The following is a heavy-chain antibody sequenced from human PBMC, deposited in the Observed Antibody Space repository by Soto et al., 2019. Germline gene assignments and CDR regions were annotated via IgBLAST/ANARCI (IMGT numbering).Heavy chain of an antibody. CDR2: VSSSGNT. Sequence: PSETLSLPCIVSGGSLGNYYWFWIRQPVGKGMEWIGRVSSSGNTNANPTFNSRATMSIDTSKNQYSLRLGSVTAADTAIYYCARADYEILTRSYAMDDWGQGTTVTVSS. V-gene: IGHV4-4*07. J-gene: IGHJ6*02. CDR1: GGSLGNYY. D-gene: IGHD3-9*01. CDR3: ARADYEILTRSYAMDD.